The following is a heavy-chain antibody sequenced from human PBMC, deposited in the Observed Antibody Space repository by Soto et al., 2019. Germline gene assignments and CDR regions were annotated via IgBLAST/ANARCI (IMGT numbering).Heavy chain of an antibody. CDR1: SGSISSSSYY. CDR3: PIKYYYDSSGYQNFDH. V-gene: IGHV4-39*01. Sequence: PSETLSLTCTVSSGSISSSSYYWGWIRQPPGKGLEWIGSIYYSGSTYYNPSLKSRVTISVDTSKNQLSMKLHSVTAADTVLYYCPIKYYYDSSGYQNFDHWGQGMSVTVSS. J-gene: IGHJ4*02. CDR2: IYYSGST. D-gene: IGHD3-22*01.